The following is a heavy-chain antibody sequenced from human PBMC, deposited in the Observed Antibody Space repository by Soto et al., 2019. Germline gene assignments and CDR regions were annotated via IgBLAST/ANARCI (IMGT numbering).Heavy chain of an antibody. Sequence: QVQLQESGPGLVKPSETQSLTCTVSGGSISSYYWSWIRQPPGKGLEWIGYIYYSGSTNYNPSLKSRVTISVDTSKNHFSLKLSSVTAADTAVYYCARHHRYCSGGSCYAFDYWGQGTLVTVSS. CDR3: ARHHRYCSGGSCYAFDY. CDR2: IYYSGST. J-gene: IGHJ4*02. V-gene: IGHV4-59*08. D-gene: IGHD2-15*01. CDR1: GGSISSYY.